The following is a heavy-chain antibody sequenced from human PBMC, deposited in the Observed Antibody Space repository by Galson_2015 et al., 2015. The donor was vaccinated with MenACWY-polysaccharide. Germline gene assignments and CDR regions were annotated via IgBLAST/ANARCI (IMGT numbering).Heavy chain of an antibody. CDR1: GFTFSNFG. J-gene: IGHJ4*02. CDR3: ARDRASSHWLDS. Sequence: SLRLSCAAPGFTFSNFGMHWVRQAPGMGLDWVALILSDGSAKYYADSVKGRFTISRDNSKSILYLQMDNLRDEDTAVYYCARDRASSHWLDSWGQGTLVTVSS. D-gene: IGHD6-19*01. V-gene: IGHV3-33*01. CDR2: ILSDGSAK.